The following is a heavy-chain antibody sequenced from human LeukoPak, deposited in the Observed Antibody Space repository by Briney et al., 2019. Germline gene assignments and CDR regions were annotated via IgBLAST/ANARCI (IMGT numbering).Heavy chain of an antibody. V-gene: IGHV3-23*01. J-gene: IGHJ4*02. CDR1: GFTFSSYA. CDR3: AKAPYYYGSGSYYVDY. CDR2: ISGSGGST. Sequence: GGSLRLSCAASGFTFSSYAMSWVRQAPGKGLEWVSAISGSGGSTYYADSVKGRFTISRDNSKNTLYLQMNSLRAEDTAVYYCAKAPYYYGSGSYYVDYWGQGTLVIVSS. D-gene: IGHD3-10*01.